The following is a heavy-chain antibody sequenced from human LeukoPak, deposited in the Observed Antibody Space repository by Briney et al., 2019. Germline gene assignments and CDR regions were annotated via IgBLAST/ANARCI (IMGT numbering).Heavy chain of an antibody. CDR3: ARGFPTSSRWFDP. CDR2: IDHSGSA. Sequence: PSETLSLTCGVYGGSFSGYHWTWIRLRPGKGLDWIGDIDHSGSAHYNPSLKSRVTISIDTSNKQFSLSLHSATAADTAVYYCARGFPTSSRWFDPWGQGTLVTVSS. V-gene: IGHV4-34*01. J-gene: IGHJ5*02. D-gene: IGHD6-6*01. CDR1: GGSFSGYH.